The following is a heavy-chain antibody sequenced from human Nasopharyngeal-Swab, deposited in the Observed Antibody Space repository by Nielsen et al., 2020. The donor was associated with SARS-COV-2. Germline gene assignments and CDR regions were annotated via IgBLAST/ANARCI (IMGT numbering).Heavy chain of an antibody. V-gene: IGHV1-69*13. CDR2: IIPIFGTA. J-gene: IGHJ4*02. D-gene: IGHD6-6*01. Sequence: SVKVSCKASGGTFSSYAISWVRQAPGQGLEWMGGIIPIFGTANYAQKFQGRVTITADESTSTAYMELSSLRSEDTAVYYCARSHDSSSGKGPIDYWGQGTLVTVSS. CDR1: GGTFSSYA. CDR3: ARSHDSSSGKGPIDY.